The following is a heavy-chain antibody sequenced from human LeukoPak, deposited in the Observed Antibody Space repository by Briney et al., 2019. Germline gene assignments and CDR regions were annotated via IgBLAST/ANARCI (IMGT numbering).Heavy chain of an antibody. CDR3: ARDETEEQWLGLGAFDI. J-gene: IGHJ3*02. CDR1: GYTFTSYG. V-gene: IGHV1-18*01. CDR2: ISAYNGNT. D-gene: IGHD6-19*01. Sequence: ASVKVSFKASGYTFTSYGISWVRQAPGQGLEWMGWISAYNGNTNYAQKLQGRVTMTTDTSTSTAYMELRSLRSDDTAVYYCARDETEEQWLGLGAFDIWGQGTMVTVSS.